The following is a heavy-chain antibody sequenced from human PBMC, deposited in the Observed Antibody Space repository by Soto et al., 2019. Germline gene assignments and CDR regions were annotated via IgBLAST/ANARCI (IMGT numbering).Heavy chain of an antibody. CDR3: AKYQPMTQPRPYFDY. J-gene: IGHJ4*02. V-gene: IGHV3-23*01. Sequence: EVQLLESGGDLIQPGGSLRLSCAASGFIFSSYVMSWVRQAPGKGLEWVSAISSSGGSTFYADSVKGRFTISRDNSRNTLYLQMNSLRAEDTAIYYCAKYQPMTQPRPYFDYWGQGTLVTVSS. CDR1: GFIFSSYV. D-gene: IGHD3-22*01. CDR2: ISSSGGST.